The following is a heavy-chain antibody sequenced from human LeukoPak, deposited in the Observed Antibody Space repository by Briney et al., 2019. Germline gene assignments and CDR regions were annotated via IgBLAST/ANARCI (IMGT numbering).Heavy chain of an antibody. CDR2: IYYSGST. J-gene: IGHJ6*03. CDR3: ARAPLLLRYYYYYYMDV. D-gene: IGHD3-10*01. Sequence: SQTLSLTCTVSGGSISSGDYYWSWIRQPPGKGLEWLGYIYYSGSTYYNPSLKSRVTISVDTSKNQFSLKLSSVTAADTAVYYCARAPLLLRYYYYYYMDVWGKGTTVTVSS. CDR1: GGSISSGDYY. V-gene: IGHV4-30-4*08.